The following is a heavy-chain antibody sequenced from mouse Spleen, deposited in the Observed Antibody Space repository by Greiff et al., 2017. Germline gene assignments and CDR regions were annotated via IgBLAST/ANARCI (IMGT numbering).Heavy chain of an antibody. V-gene: IGHV1-50*01. Sequence: VQLQQPGAELVKPGASVKLSCKASGYIFTSYWMQWVKQRPGQGLEWIGEIDPSDSYTNYNQKFKGKATLTVDTSSSTAYMQLSSLTSEDSAVYYCARNDGYFLAWFAYWGQGTLVTVSA. J-gene: IGHJ3*01. D-gene: IGHD2-3*01. CDR1: GYIFTSYW. CDR2: IDPSDSYT. CDR3: ARNDGYFLAWFAY.